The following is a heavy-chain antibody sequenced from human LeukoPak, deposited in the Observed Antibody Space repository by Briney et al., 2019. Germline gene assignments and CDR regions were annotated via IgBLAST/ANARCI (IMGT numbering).Heavy chain of an antibody. CDR3: AGIVATIDAFDI. J-gene: IGHJ3*02. D-gene: IGHD5-12*01. CDR1: GGSISSSSYY. V-gene: IGHV4-39*07. Sequence: TSETLSLTCIVSGGSISSSSYYWGWIRQPPGKGLEWIGSIYYSGSTYYNPSLKSRVTISVDTSKNQFSLKLSSVTAADTAVYYCAGIVATIDAFDIWGQGTMVTVSS. CDR2: IYYSGST.